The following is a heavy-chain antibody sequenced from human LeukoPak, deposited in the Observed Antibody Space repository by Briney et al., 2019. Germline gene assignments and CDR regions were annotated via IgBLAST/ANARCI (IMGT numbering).Heavy chain of an antibody. Sequence: SETLSLTCAVYGGSFSVYYWSWIRQPPGKGLEWIGEINHSGSTNYNPSLKSRVTISVDTSKNQFSLKLSSVTAADTAVYYCARGGEYYDILTGYYSAFDIWGQGTMVTVSS. CDR1: GGSFSVYY. V-gene: IGHV4-34*01. CDR2: INHSGST. CDR3: ARGGEYYDILTGYYSAFDI. J-gene: IGHJ3*02. D-gene: IGHD3-9*01.